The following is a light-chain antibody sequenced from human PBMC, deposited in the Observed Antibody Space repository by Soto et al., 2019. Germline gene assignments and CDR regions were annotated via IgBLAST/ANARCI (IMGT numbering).Light chain of an antibody. Sequence: QSVLTQPPSVSATPGQRVTLSCSGTTSNVGANTVNWYQQFPGTAPTLLIFSDDQRPSGVPDRFSGSRSGTSGSLAISGLQSADEAHYYCAAWDDTLAGWVFGGGTKVTDL. V-gene: IGLV1-44*01. CDR3: AAWDDTLAGWV. J-gene: IGLJ3*02. CDR2: SDD. CDR1: TSNVGANT.